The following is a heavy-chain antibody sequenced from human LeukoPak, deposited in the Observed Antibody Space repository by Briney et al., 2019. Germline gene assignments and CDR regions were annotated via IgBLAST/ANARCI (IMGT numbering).Heavy chain of an antibody. CDR3: ATDLGGWEDSIDYP. V-gene: IGHV1-24*01. Sequence: ASVKVSCKVSGYTLTQLSMHWVRQAPGKGLEWMGGFDPEDGETIYAQKLQGRVTMTEDTSTDTAYMELRSLRYEDTAVYYCATDLGGWEDSIDYPWGQGTLVTVSS. CDR1: GYTLTQLS. CDR2: FDPEDGET. D-gene: IGHD1-26*01. J-gene: IGHJ5*02.